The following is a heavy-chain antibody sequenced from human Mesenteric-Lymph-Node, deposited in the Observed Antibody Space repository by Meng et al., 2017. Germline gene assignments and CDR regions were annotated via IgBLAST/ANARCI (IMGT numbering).Heavy chain of an antibody. CDR1: GYTLTTYA. CDR2: INTNTGNP. CDR3: VRGDWFDP. V-gene: IGHV7-4-1*04. J-gene: IGHJ5*02. Sequence: QVQPVQSGSELKKPGAPVKVSCKASGYTLTTYAMNWVRQAPGQGLEWMGWINTNTGNPTYAQGFTGRFVFSLDTSVNMAYLQITSLKAEDTAVYYCVRGDWFDPWGQGTLVTVSS.